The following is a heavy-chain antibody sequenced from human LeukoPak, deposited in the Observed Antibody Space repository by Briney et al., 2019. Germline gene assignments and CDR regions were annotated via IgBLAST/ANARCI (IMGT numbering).Heavy chain of an antibody. Sequence: SETLSLTCSVSDYSISSGYYWGWIRQPPGKGLEWIGSIYHSGSTYYNPSLKSRVTISVDTSKNQFSLKLNFVTAADTAMYYCARMFRSSWYINWFDPWGQGTLVTVSS. CDR1: DYSISSGYY. V-gene: IGHV4-38-2*02. D-gene: IGHD6-13*01. CDR3: ARMFRSSWYINWFDP. CDR2: IYHSGST. J-gene: IGHJ5*02.